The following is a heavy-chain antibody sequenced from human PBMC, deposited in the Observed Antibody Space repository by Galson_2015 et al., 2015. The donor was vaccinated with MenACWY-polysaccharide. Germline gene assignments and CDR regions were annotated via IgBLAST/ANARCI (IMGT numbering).Heavy chain of an antibody. CDR3: AKDSTDFWSVAGRFDH. Sequence: SLRLSCAASGFTFTSYAMSWVRQAPGKGLEWVSAIRSSGTNTYYAHSVEGRFTISRDNSKNTLYLQMNSLRSEDTAVYYCAKDSTDFWSVAGRFDHWGQGTLVTVSS. D-gene: IGHD3-3*01. V-gene: IGHV3-23*01. J-gene: IGHJ5*02. CDR2: IRSSGTNT. CDR1: GFTFTSYA.